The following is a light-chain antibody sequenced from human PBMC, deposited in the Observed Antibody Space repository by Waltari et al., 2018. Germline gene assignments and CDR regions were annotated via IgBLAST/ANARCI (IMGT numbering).Light chain of an antibody. Sequence: QSALTQPAAVSGSPGQSIPISCTGTSSDVGGYNYVSWYQQDPGKAPNLMTYDVSKRPSGVSKRFSGSKSCNTASLPISGLQAEDEADYYCSSYTSSSTYVFGTGTKVTVL. J-gene: IGLJ1*01. V-gene: IGLV2-14*01. CDR2: DVS. CDR1: SSDVGGYNY. CDR3: SSYTSSSTYV.